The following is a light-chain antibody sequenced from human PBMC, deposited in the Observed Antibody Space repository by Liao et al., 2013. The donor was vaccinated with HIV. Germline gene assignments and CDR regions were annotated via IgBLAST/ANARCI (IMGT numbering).Light chain of an antibody. J-gene: IGLJ1*01. V-gene: IGLV3-1*01. CDR2: QDT. CDR3: QAWDSSTPNYV. Sequence: SYELTQPPSVSVSPGQTANITCSGDKLGAKYACWYQQKPGQSPVLIIYQDTKRPSGIPERFSGSNSGNTATLTISGTQTLDEADYYCQAWDSSTPNYVFGTGTKVTVL. CDR1: KLGAKY.